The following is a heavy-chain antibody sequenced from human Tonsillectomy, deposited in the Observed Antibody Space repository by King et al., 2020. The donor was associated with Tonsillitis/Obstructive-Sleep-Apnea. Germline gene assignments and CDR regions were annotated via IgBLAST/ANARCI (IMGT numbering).Heavy chain of an antibody. CDR1: GFTFSSYA. J-gene: IGHJ6*03. CDR3: ARDGPRTIFGVDHGFYYYYYYMDV. CDR2: ISYDGSNK. D-gene: IGHD3-3*01. Sequence: VQLVESGGGVVQPGRSLRLSCVASGFTFSSYAMHWVRQAPGKGLEWVAVISYDGSNKYYADSVKGRFTISRENSKNTLYLQMNSLRAEDTAGYYCARDGPRTIFGVDHGFYYYYYYMDVWGKGTTVTVSS. V-gene: IGHV3-30*01.